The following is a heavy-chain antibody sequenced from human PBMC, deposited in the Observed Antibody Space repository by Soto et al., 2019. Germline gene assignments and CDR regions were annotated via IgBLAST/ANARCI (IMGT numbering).Heavy chain of an antibody. CDR1: GYTFTSYD. V-gene: IGHV1-8*01. Sequence: GASVKVSCKASGYTFTSYDINCVRQATGQGLEWMGWMNPNSGNTGYAQKFQGRVTMTRNTSISTAYMELSSLRSEDTAVYYCARERGSGYDLYYYYYYMDVWGKGTTVTVSS. D-gene: IGHD5-12*01. CDR2: MNPNSGNT. J-gene: IGHJ6*03. CDR3: ARERGSGYDLYYYYYYMDV.